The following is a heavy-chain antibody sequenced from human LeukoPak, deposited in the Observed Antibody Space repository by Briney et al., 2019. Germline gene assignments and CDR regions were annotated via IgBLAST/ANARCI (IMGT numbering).Heavy chain of an antibody. CDR3: ARGQITSTL. Sequence: GGSLRLSCAASGLTFSNYWMTWVRRPPGKGLEWVAKIKKDENEKHYVDSVKGRFTISRDNAKNSLYLQMNSLRAEDTAVYYCARGQITSTLWGQGTLVTVSA. V-gene: IGHV3-7*01. J-gene: IGHJ4*02. CDR2: IKKDENEK. CDR1: GLTFSNYW.